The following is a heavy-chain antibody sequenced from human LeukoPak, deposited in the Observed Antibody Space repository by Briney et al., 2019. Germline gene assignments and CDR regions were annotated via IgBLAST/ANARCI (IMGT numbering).Heavy chain of an antibody. V-gene: IGHV1-2*02. D-gene: IGHD6-6*01. CDR3: AREHSSSPGKVFDY. Sequence: ASVKVSCKASGYTFPGYYMHWVRQAPGQGLEWMGWINPNSGGTNYAQKFQGRVTMTRDTSISTAYMELSRLRSDDTAVYYCAREHSSSPGKVFDYWGQGTLVTVSS. CDR2: INPNSGGT. J-gene: IGHJ4*02. CDR1: GYTFPGYY.